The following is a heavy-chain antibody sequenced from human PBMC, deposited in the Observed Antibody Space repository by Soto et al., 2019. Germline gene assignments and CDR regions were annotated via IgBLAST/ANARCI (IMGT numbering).Heavy chain of an antibody. V-gene: IGHV3-30-3*01. Sequence: GGSLRLSCAASGFTFSSYAMHWVRQAPGKGLEWVAVISYDGSNKYYADSVKGRFTISRDNSKNTLYLQMNSLRAEDTAVYYCAREIGYYGSGEILAAAYYYYGMDVWGQGTTVTVSS. CDR3: AREIGYYGSGEILAAAYYYYGMDV. CDR2: ISYDGSNK. CDR1: GFTFSSYA. J-gene: IGHJ6*02. D-gene: IGHD3-10*01.